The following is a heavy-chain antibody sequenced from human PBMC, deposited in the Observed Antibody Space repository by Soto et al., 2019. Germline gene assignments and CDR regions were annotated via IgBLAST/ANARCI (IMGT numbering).Heavy chain of an antibody. J-gene: IGHJ4*02. CDR1: GGSISNFY. D-gene: IGHD2-8*01. CDR3: ARAPMVLSRSYFDS. CDR2: ISYSGNT. Sequence: TLSLTCTVSGGSISNFYWSWILQPPGKGLEWIGYISYSGNTNYNPSLKSRVSISVDTSKNQLSLNLTSVTAADTAVYYCARAPMVLSRSYFDSWGQGTPVTVSS. V-gene: IGHV4-59*01.